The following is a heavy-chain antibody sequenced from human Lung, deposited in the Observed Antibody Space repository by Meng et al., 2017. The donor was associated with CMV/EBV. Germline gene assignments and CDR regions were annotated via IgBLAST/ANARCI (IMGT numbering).Heavy chain of an antibody. J-gene: IGHJ4*02. Sequence: ASVKVSWKAFGYTFTDYYIHWVRQAPGQGLEWMGWINPNSGVTNYAQKFQGRVSMTRDMSISAAYMELSGLRSDDTAAFYCAREARGNSGFYYFFDYWGQGXLVTVSS. CDR2: INPNSGVT. CDR1: GYTFTDYY. V-gene: IGHV1-2*02. D-gene: IGHD3-22*01. CDR3: AREARGNSGFYYFFDY.